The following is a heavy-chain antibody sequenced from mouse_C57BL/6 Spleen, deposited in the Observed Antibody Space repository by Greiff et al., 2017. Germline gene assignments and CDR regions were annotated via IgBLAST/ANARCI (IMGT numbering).Heavy chain of an antibody. D-gene: IGHD3-2*02. J-gene: IGHJ3*01. CDR2: INPNNGGT. Sequence: EVQLQQSGPELVKPGASVKISCKASGYTFTDYYMNWVKQSHGKSLEWIGDINPNNGGTSYNQKFKGKATLTVDKSSSTAYMELRSLTSEDSAVYYCARSGDSSGPFAYWGQGTLVNVAA. V-gene: IGHV1-26*01. CDR1: GYTFTDYY. CDR3: ARSGDSSGPFAY.